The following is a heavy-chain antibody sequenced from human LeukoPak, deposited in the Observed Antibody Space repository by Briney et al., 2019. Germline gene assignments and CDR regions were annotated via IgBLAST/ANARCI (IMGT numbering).Heavy chain of an antibody. CDR1: GFTFSSYA. J-gene: IGHJ4*02. Sequence: GGSLRLSCAASGFTFSSYAMHWVRQAPGKGLEWVAVISYDGSNKYYADSVKGRFTISRDNSKNTLYLQMDSLRAEDTAVYYCAKGLTLYDFWSGFDYWGQGTLVTVSS. CDR2: ISYDGSNK. CDR3: AKGLTLYDFWSGFDY. D-gene: IGHD3-3*01. V-gene: IGHV3-30-3*01.